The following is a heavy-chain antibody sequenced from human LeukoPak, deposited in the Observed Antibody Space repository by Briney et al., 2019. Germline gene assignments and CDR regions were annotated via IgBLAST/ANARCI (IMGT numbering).Heavy chain of an antibody. D-gene: IGHD2-8*01. Sequence: GGSLRLSCSASGFTFSSYAMHWVRQAPGKGLEYVSVISSNGGSTYYADSVKGRFTISRDNSKNTLYLQMSSLRAEDTAVYYCARLSPFFDFWGQGTLVTVSS. CDR1: GFTFSSYA. CDR3: ARLSPFFDF. J-gene: IGHJ4*02. CDR2: ISSNGGST. V-gene: IGHV3-64D*09.